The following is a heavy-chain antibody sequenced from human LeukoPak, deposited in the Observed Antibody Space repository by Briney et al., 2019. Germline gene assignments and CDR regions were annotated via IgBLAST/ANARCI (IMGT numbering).Heavy chain of an antibody. CDR3: TKEIGRGSLGGAFDI. CDR2: ISGDGGST. CDR1: GFTFDDYV. V-gene: IGHV3-43*02. D-gene: IGHD3-10*01. J-gene: IGHJ3*02. Sequence: GGSLRLSCAASGFTFDDYVMHWVSQVPGKGLEWVSLISGDGGSTYYADSMKGRFTISRDNSKNSLYLQMNSLRTEDTALYYCTKEIGRGSLGGAFDIWGQGTMVTVSS.